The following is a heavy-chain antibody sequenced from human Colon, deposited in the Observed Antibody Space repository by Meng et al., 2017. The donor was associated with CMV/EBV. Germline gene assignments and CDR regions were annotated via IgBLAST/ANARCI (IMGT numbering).Heavy chain of an antibody. J-gene: IGHJ4*02. CDR3: TRETGGSSLAY. CDR2: IYYTGGT. Sequence: ESGPTLVKPSETLSLPCSLSGGSISSPSYYGAWGRQPPGKGLEGIGSIYYTGGTFYSPSLKSRVTISIDTSKNHFSLKLNSVTAADTAMYYCTRETGGSSLAYWGQGILVTVSS. CDR1: GGSISSPSYY. V-gene: IGHV4-39*02. D-gene: IGHD6-13*01.